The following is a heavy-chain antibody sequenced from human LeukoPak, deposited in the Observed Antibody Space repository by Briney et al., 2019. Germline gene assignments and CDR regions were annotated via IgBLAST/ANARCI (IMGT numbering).Heavy chain of an antibody. V-gene: IGHV1-69*06. D-gene: IGHD3-22*01. J-gene: IGHJ4*02. Sequence: SVKVSCKASGGTFSSYAISWVRQAPGQGLEWMGGIIPISGTANYAQKFQGRVTITADKSTSTAYMELSSLRSEDTAVYYCARGNYDSSGYYDYWGQGTLVTVSS. CDR3: ARGNYDSSGYYDY. CDR2: IIPISGTA. CDR1: GGTFSSYA.